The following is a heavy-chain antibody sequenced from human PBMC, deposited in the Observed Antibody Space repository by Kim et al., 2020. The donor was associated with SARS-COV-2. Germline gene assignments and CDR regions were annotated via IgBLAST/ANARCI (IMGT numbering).Heavy chain of an antibody. V-gene: IGHV4-59*13. D-gene: IGHD3-10*01. J-gene: IGHJ4*02. CDR3: ARSTRRRGSFDS. Sequence: SETLSLTCTVSNGSIGGDYWSWIRQPPGKGLEWIGYILYSGSTKFNPSLESRVTMSVDTSKNQFSLKMSSVTAADTAIYYCARSTRRRGSFDSWGQGTLVTVSS. CDR1: NGSIGGDY. CDR2: ILYSGST.